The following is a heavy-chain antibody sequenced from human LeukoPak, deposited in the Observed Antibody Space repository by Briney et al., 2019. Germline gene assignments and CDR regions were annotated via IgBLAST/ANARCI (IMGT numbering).Heavy chain of an antibody. D-gene: IGHD6-13*01. CDR3: ARVDSSRLYYYYGMDV. Sequence: GASVKVSCKASGYTFTSYAMHWVRQAPGQGLEWMGWISAYNGNTNYAQKLQGRVTMTTDTSTSTAYMELRSLRSDDTVVYYCARVDSSRLYYYYGMDVWGQGTTVTVSS. CDR1: GYTFTSYA. V-gene: IGHV1-18*01. J-gene: IGHJ6*02. CDR2: ISAYNGNT.